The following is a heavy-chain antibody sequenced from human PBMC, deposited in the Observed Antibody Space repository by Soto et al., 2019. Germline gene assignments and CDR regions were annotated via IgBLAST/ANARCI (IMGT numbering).Heavy chain of an antibody. J-gene: IGHJ4*02. Sequence: GGSLRLSCAASGFTFSSYAMSWVRQAPGKGLEWVSAISGSGGSTYYADSVKGRFTISRDNSKNTLYLQMNSLRAEDTAVYYCAKGTSIRPGGWAGYWGQGTLVTVSS. CDR3: AKGTSIRPGGWAGY. D-gene: IGHD1-1*01. V-gene: IGHV3-23*01. CDR2: ISGSGGST. CDR1: GFTFSSYA.